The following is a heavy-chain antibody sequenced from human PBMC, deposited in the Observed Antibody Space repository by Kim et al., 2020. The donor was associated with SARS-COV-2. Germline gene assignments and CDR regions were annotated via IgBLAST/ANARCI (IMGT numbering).Heavy chain of an antibody. V-gene: IGHV3-30*18. CDR3: ANWQQLINAFDI. CDR2: ISYDGSNK. D-gene: IGHD6-13*01. J-gene: IGHJ3*02. Sequence: GGSLRLSCAASGFTFSSYGMHWVRQAPGKGLEWVAVISYDGSNKYYADSVKGRFTISRDNSKNTLYLQMNSLRAEDTAVYYCANWQQLINAFDIWGQGTMVTVSS. CDR1: GFTFSSYG.